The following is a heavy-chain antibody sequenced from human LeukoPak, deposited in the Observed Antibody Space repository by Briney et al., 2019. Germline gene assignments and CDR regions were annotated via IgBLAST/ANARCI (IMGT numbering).Heavy chain of an antibody. CDR2: INPNSGGT. Sequence: ASVKVSCKASGYTFTGYYMHWVRQAPGQGLEWMGWINPNSGGTNYAQKFQGRVTMTRDTSISTAYMELSRLRSDDTAVYYCARSDRANYYDSSGYYCVGYWGQGTLVTVSS. J-gene: IGHJ4*02. V-gene: IGHV1-2*02. D-gene: IGHD3-22*01. CDR1: GYTFTGYY. CDR3: ARSDRANYYDSSGYYCVGY.